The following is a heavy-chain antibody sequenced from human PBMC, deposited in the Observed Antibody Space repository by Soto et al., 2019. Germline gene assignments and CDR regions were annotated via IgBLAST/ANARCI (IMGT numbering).Heavy chain of an antibody. J-gene: IGHJ4*02. CDR3: AKGRNNWNYVYFDY. CDR1: GFTFSSYG. V-gene: IGHV3-30*18. Sequence: GGSLRLSCAASGFTFSSYGMHWVRQAPGKGLEWVAVISYDGSNKYYADSVKGRFTISRDNSKNTLYLQMNSLRAEDTAVYYCAKGRNNWNYVYFDYWGQGTLVTVSS. CDR2: ISYDGSNK. D-gene: IGHD1-7*01.